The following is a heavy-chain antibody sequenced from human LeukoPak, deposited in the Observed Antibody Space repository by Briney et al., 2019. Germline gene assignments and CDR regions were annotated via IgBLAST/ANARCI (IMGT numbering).Heavy chain of an antibody. CDR2: INPNSGGT. CDR3: ARSVVVTALPHYYYYMDV. V-gene: IGHV1-2*02. J-gene: IGHJ6*03. Sequence: LGASVKVSCKAFGYTFTGYYMHWVRQAPGQGLEWMGWINPNSGGTSYAQKFQGRVTMTRDTSISTAYMELSRLRSDDTAVYYCARSVVVTALPHYYYYMDVWGKGTTVTISS. CDR1: GYTFTGYY. D-gene: IGHD2-21*02.